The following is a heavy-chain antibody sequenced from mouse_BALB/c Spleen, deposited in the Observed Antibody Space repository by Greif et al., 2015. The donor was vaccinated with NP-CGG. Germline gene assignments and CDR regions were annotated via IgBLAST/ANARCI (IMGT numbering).Heavy chain of an antibody. J-gene: IGHJ2*01. CDR1: GYTFTSYW. CDR3: ARKGTMVVDYFDY. D-gene: IGHD1-1*01. Sequence: VQLQESGAELAKPGASVKMSCKASGYTFTSYWMHWVKQRPGQGLEWIGYINPSTGYTEYNQKFKDKATLTADKSSSAAYMQLSSLTSEDSAVYYCARKGTMVVDYFDYWGQGTTLTVSS. CDR2: INPSTGYT. V-gene: IGHV1-7*01.